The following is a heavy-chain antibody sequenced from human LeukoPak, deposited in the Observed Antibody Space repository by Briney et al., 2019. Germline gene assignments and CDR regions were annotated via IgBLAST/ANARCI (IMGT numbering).Heavy chain of an antibody. V-gene: IGHV3-48*01. CDR3: ARDRQGPLITMIVVVPQGLDY. Sequence: GGSLRLSCAASGFTFSSYSMNWVRQAPGKGLEWVSYISSSSSTIYYADSVKGRFTISRDNAKNSLYLQMNSLRAEDTAVYYCARDRQGPLITMIVVVPQGLDYWGQGTLVTVSS. CDR2: ISSSSSTI. D-gene: IGHD3-22*01. J-gene: IGHJ4*02. CDR1: GFTFSSYS.